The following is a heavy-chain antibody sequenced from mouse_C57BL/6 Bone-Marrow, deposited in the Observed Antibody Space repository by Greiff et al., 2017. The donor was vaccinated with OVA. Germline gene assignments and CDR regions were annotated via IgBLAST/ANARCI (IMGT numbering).Heavy chain of an antibody. Sequence: QVTLKVSGPGILQPSQTLSLTCSFSGFSLSTFGMGVGWIRQPPGKGLEWLAHPWWDDDKYSNPAPKSRLTISKDTSKTHVFLKIANVDTADTATYYCARVTTGSGFAYWGQGTLVTVSA. V-gene: IGHV8-8*01. D-gene: IGHD1-1*01. J-gene: IGHJ3*01. CDR2: PWWDDDK. CDR3: ARVTTGSGFAY. CDR1: GFSLSTFGMG.